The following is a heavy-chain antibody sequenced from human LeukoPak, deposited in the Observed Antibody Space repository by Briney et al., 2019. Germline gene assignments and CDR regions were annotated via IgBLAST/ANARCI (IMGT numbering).Heavy chain of an antibody. V-gene: IGHV1-2*02. D-gene: IGHD6-13*01. CDR3: ARDSGGSSWYSDY. CDR2: INPNSGGT. J-gene: IGHJ4*02. CDR1: GYTFTGYY. Sequence: ASVKVSCKASGYTFTGYYMHWVRQAPGQGLEWMGWINPNSGGTNYAQKFQGRVTMTRDTSISTAYMELSRLRSDDTAVYDCARDSGGSSWYSDYWGQGTLVTVSS.